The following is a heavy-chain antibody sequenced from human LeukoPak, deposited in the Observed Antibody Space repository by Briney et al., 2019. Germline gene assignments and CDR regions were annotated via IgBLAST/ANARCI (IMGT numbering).Heavy chain of an antibody. CDR2: ISAYNGNT. Sequence: ASVKVSCKASGYTFTSYGISWVRQAPGQGHEWLGWISAYNGNTNYAQKLQGRVTMTTDTSTSTAYMELRSLRSDDTAVYYCARRDYGDLRFDPWGQGTLVTVSS. J-gene: IGHJ5*02. CDR1: GYTFTSYG. V-gene: IGHV1-18*01. CDR3: ARRDYGDLRFDP. D-gene: IGHD4-17*01.